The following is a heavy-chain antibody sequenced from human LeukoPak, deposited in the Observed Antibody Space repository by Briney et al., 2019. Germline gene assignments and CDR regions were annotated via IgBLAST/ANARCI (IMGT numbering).Heavy chain of an antibody. V-gene: IGHV1-24*01. J-gene: IGHJ3*02. CDR3: ARPVEMATISGAFDI. D-gene: IGHD5-24*01. CDR2: FDPEDGET. CDR1: GYTLTELS. Sequence: ASVKVSCKVSGYTLTELSMHWVRQAPGKGLEWMGGFDPEDGETIYAQKFQGRVTMTEDTSTDTAYMELSSLRSEDTAVYYCARPVEMATISGAFDIWGQGTMVTVSS.